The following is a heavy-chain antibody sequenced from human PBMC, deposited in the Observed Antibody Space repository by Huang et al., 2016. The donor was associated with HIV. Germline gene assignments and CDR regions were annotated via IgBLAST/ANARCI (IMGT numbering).Heavy chain of an antibody. CDR1: GFTFSSYW. CDR3: ARTYYYDSSGVDPRRAFDI. Sequence: EVQLEESGGGLVQPGGSLRLSCAASGFTFSSYWMHWVRQAAGTGRLGVSLMKSEGRRIDGAGSVKGVFMTSRDNAKNPQYLQMNSLRAEDTAVYYCARTYYYDSSGVDPRRAFDIWGQGTMVTVSS. CDR2: MKSEGRRI. J-gene: IGHJ3*02. V-gene: IGHV3-74*01. D-gene: IGHD3-22*01.